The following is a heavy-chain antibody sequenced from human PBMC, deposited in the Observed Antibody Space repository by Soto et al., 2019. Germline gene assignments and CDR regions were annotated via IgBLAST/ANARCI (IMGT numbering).Heavy chain of an antibody. V-gene: IGHV3-33*01. CDR1: GFTFSSYG. CDR3: ARAPFSQGIFDY. J-gene: IGHJ4*02. Sequence: GGSLRLSCAASGFTFSSYGMHWVRQAPGKGLEWVAVIWYDGSNKYYADSVKGRFTISRDNSKNTLYLQMNSLRAEDTAVYYCARAPFSQGIFDYWGQGTLVTVSS. CDR2: IWYDGSNK.